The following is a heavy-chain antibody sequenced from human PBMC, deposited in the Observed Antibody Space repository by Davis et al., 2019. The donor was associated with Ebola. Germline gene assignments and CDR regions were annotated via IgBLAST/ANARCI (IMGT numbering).Heavy chain of an antibody. D-gene: IGHD4-17*01. CDR1: GGSISSYY. V-gene: IGHV4-59*01. Sequence: SETLSLTCTVSGGSISSYYWSWIRQPPGKGLEWIGYIYYSGSTNYNPSLNSRVTISVDTSKNQFSLKLSSVTAADTAVYYCARAPTTVTRKNWFDPWGQGTLVTVSS. CDR2: IYYSGST. CDR3: ARAPTTVTRKNWFDP. J-gene: IGHJ5*02.